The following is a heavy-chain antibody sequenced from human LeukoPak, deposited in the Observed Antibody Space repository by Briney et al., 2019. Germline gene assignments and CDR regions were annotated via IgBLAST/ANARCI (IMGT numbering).Heavy chain of an antibody. J-gene: IGHJ3*02. V-gene: IGHV3-23*01. CDR2: ISGSGGST. CDR1: GFTFSSYA. CDR3: AKNDVFRPPDYYDSRGDAFDI. D-gene: IGHD3-22*01. Sequence: QPGGSLRLSCAASGFTFSSYAMSWVRQAPGKGLEWVSAISGSGGSTYYADSVKGRFTISRDNSKNTLYLQMNSLRAEDTAVYYCAKNDVFRPPDYYDSRGDAFDIWGQGTMVTVSS.